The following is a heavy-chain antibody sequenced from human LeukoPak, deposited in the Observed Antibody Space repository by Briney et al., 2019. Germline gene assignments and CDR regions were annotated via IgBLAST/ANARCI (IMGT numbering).Heavy chain of an antibody. CDR1: GGSISSGGYY. CDR3: TRDGPPDIGSGMDV. Sequence: RSSETLSLTCTVSGGSISSGGYYWSWIRQHPGKGLEWIGYIYYSGSTNYNPSLKSRVTISVDTSKNQFSLKLSSVTAADTAVYYCTRDGPPDIGSGMDVWGQGTTVTVSS. J-gene: IGHJ6*02. D-gene: IGHD5-12*01. CDR2: IYYSGST. V-gene: IGHV4-61*08.